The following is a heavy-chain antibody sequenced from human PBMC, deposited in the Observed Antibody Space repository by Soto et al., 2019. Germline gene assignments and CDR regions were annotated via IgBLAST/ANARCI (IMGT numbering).Heavy chain of an antibody. Sequence: EVQLLESGGVAVQPGGSLKLSCAVSGFTISPYGVTWVRQPPGKGLQWVCGFSGGSGATFYAASVKGRFTISRDTPRNAVYLHIQSLGAEDTAVYYCVTWKGYGHGWGRGPVVNASS. D-gene: IGHD4-17*01. CDR3: VTWKGYGHG. CDR2: FSGGSGAT. CDR1: GFTISPYG. J-gene: IGHJ4*02. V-gene: IGHV3-23*01.